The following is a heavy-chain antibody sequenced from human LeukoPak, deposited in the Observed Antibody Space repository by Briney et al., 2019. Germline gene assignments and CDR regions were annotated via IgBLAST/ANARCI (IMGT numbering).Heavy chain of an antibody. J-gene: IGHJ4*02. CDR2: ISYDGNNK. D-gene: IGHD6-19*01. Sequence: PGRSLRLSCAASGFTFGNYAMHWVRQAPGKGLEWVTIISYDGNNKYYADSVKGRFTISRDNSKNTLYLQMNSLRAEDTAVYYCAKAGGSGWYRVVDYWGQGTLVTVSS. V-gene: IGHV3-30-3*01. CDR1: GFTFGNYA. CDR3: AKAGGSGWYRVVDY.